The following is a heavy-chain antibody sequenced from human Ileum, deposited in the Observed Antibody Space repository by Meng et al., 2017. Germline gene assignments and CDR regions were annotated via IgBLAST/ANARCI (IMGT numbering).Heavy chain of an antibody. V-gene: IGHV3-74*01. CDR3: ARIRGAD. CDR1: GFTFSSYW. CDR2: ISPDGGST. Sequence: ESLKISCAASGFTFSSYWMYWVRQVPGKGLVWVSRISPDGGSTSYAESVKGRFTISRDNAKNTLYLQMNSLRVEDTAVYYCARIRGADWGQGILVTVSS. D-gene: IGHD3-10*01. J-gene: IGHJ4*02.